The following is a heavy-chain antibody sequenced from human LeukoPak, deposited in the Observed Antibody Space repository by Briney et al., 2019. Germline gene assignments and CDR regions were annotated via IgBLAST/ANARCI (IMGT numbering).Heavy chain of an antibody. CDR1: GYSFTRYD. Sequence: ASVKVSCKGSGYSFTRYDINWVRGATGQGLEWIGWMNPYSVNTGYARKFQGRVTMTRDNSISTAFLELSRLTYEDTAVYYCARGIYDGSHTLDPWGQGTLVTVFS. J-gene: IGHJ5*02. CDR3: ARGIYDGSHTLDP. V-gene: IGHV1-8*01. CDR2: MNPYSVNT. D-gene: IGHD5-24*01.